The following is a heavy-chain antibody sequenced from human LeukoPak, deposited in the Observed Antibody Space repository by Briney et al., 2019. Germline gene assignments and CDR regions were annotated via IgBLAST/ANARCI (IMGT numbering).Heavy chain of an antibody. CDR1: GFTFSSYA. D-gene: IGHD3-22*01. V-gene: IGHV3-30-3*01. J-gene: IGHJ4*02. CDR3: ARDQRGTMIVVVPFDY. CDR2: ISYDRSNK. Sequence: PGGSLRLSCAAPGFTFSSYAMHWVRQAPGKGLEWVAVISYDRSNKYYADSVKGRFTISRDNSKNTLYLQMNSLRAEDTAVYYCARDQRGTMIVVVPFDYWGQGTLVTVSS.